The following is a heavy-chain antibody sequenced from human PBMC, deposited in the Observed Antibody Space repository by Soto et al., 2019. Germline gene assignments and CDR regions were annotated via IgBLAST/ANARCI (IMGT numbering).Heavy chain of an antibody. CDR2: INPKNGAT. D-gene: IGHD2-21*02. J-gene: IGHJ4*02. CDR1: GYTFTDYC. CDR3: ARSRRTCASDTSYTDFDY. V-gene: IGHV1-2*04. Sequence: QVQLVQSGAEVREPGASVKVSCTASGYTFTDYCLHWVRQAPGQGLEWLGWINPKNGATNYAQNFQGLVTMSTDTSLSTAYIELRRLTSDDTAVVYCARSRRTCASDTSYTDFDYWGQGTLVTVSS.